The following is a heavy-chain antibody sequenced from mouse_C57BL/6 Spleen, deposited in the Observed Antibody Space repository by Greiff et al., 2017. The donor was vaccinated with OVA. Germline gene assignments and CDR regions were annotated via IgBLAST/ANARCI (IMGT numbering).Heavy chain of an antibody. CDR3: ARRDHMSNCDY. CDR2: IYPGSGST. J-gene: IGHJ2*01. D-gene: IGHD2-3*01. V-gene: IGHV1-55*01. CDR1: GYTFTSYW. Sequence: VKLQQPGAELVKPGASVKMSCKASGYTFTSYWITWVKQRPGQGLEWIGDIYPGSGSTNYNEKFKSKATLTVDTSSSTAYMQLSSLTSEDSAVYYCARRDHMSNCDYWGQGTTLTVSS.